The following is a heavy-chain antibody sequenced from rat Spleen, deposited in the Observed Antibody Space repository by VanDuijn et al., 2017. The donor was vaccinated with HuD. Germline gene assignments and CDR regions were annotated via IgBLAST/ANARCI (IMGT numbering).Heavy chain of an antibody. Sequence: EVQLVESGGGLVQPGRSLKLSCAASGFTFSDYYMAWVRQAPKKGLEWVATISSDGSTTYYRDSVKGRFTISRDNAKSTLNLQMDSLRSEDTATDYCSPLPGYYLDYWGQGVMVTASS. J-gene: IGHJ2*01. CDR3: SPLPGYYLDY. D-gene: IGHD1-4*01. CDR1: GFTFSDYY. CDR2: ISSDGSTT. V-gene: IGHV5-7*01.